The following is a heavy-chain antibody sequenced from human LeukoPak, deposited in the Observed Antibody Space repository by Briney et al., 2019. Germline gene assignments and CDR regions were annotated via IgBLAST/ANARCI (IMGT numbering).Heavy chain of an antibody. CDR2: VHRSGST. Sequence: SETLSLTCAVSIDSTNGNYCSWVRQSPGKGLEWIGEVHRSGSTNYQPSLKRRVTISIHRSKDQISLDLTSVTAADTAVYYCARELLNAPTPGAYWGQGILVTVSS. D-gene: IGHD2-21*01. J-gene: IGHJ4*02. CDR3: ARELLNAPTPGAY. V-gene: IGHV4-4*02. CDR1: IDSTNGNY.